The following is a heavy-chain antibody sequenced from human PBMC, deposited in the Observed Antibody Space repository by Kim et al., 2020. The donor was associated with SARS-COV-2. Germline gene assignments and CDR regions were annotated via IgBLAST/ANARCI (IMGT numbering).Heavy chain of an antibody. V-gene: IGHV4-59*08. CDR3: ARLGLLWYSYDDY. Sequence: YNPSLKSRVTISVDTSKNQFSLKLSSVTAADTAVYYCARLGLLWYSYDDYWGQGTLVTVSS. J-gene: IGHJ4*02. D-gene: IGHD3-22*01.